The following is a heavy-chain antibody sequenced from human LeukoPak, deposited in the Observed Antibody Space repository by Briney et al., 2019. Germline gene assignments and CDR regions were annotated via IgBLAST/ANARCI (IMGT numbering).Heavy chain of an antibody. CDR1: GFTFSSYW. CDR2: IKQDGSEK. Sequence: GGSLRLSCAASGFTFSSYWMSWVSQAPGKGLEWVANIKQDGSEKYYVDSVKGRFTISRDNAKNSLYLQMNSLRAEDTAVYYCARVGGIAVAGEAFDIWGQGTMVTVSS. V-gene: IGHV3-7*03. CDR3: ARVGGIAVAGEAFDI. D-gene: IGHD6-19*01. J-gene: IGHJ3*02.